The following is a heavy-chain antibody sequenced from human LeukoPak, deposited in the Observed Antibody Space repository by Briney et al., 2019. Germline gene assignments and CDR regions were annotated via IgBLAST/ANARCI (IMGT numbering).Heavy chain of an antibody. Sequence: SQTLSLTCNVSGDSLSSGNYYWSWIRQGPGKGLEWIGYIYYSGRTYYNPSLNSRVTISVDTSKNQFSLKLNSVSAADPAVYYCARVHCSGSSCYLTWFDPWGRGTLVTVSS. CDR1: GDSLSSGNYY. CDR2: IYYSGRT. V-gene: IGHV4-31*03. D-gene: IGHD2-15*01. J-gene: IGHJ5*02. CDR3: ARVHCSGSSCYLTWFDP.